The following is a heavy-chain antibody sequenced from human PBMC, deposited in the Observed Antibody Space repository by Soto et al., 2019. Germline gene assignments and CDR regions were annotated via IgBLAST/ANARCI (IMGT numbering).Heavy chain of an antibody. Sequence: GGSLRLSCAASGFTFSSYAMSWVRQAPGKGLEWVSAISGSGGSTYYADSVKGRFTISRDNSKNTLYLQMNSLRAEDTAVYYVVRGVITSQDEGYYFDYWGQGTLVTVSS. D-gene: IGHD3-10*01. CDR3: VRGVITSQDEGYYFDY. CDR2: ISGSGGST. J-gene: IGHJ4*02. V-gene: IGHV3-23*01. CDR1: GFTFSSYA.